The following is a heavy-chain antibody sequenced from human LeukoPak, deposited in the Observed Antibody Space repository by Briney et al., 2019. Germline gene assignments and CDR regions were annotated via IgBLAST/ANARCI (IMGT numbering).Heavy chain of an antibody. J-gene: IGHJ3*02. D-gene: IGHD3-22*01. CDR2: IYPGDSDT. CDR3: ARHHDSSGFWTTFDI. Sequence: GESLKISCKGSGYSFTSYWIGWVRQMPGKGLEWMGIIYPGDSDTKYSPSFQGRVTISADKSISTTYLQWISLKASDTAMYYCARHHDSSGFWTTFDIWGQGTLVTVSS. CDR1: GYSFTSYW. V-gene: IGHV5-51*01.